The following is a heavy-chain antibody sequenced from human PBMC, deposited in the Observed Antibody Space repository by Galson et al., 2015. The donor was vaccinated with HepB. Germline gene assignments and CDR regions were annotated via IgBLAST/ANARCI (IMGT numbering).Heavy chain of an antibody. J-gene: IGHJ4*02. V-gene: IGHV4-39*07. Sequence: SETLSLTCTVSGGSISSSSYYWGWIRQPPGKGLEWIGSIYYSGSTYYNPSLKSRVTISVDTSKNQFSLKLSSVTAADTAVYYCARRGLVLRYFDWFDYWGQGTLVTVSS. D-gene: IGHD3-9*01. CDR3: ARRGLVLRYFDWFDY. CDR2: IYYSGST. CDR1: GGSISSSSYY.